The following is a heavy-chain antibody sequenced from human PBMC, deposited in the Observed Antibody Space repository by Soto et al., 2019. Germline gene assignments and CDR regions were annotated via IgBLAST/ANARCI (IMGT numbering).Heavy chain of an antibody. CDR2: ISQSGSSK. D-gene: IGHD2-21*01. J-gene: IGHJ6*02. CDR3: ARETFVVVSATVQYFFGMDV. Sequence: EGQLVESGGGLVQPGGSLRLSCAASGFTFSGDGMHWVRQAPGKGLEWISYISQSGSSKYYADSMRGRFTISRDNAKNSLYLQMNSLRGDDSAVYFCARETFVVVSATVQYFFGMDVWGQGTTVTVSS. V-gene: IGHV3-48*03. CDR1: GFTFSGDG.